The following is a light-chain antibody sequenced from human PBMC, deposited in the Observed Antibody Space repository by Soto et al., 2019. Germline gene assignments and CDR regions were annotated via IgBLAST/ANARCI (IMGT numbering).Light chain of an antibody. CDR2: EVS. V-gene: IGLV2-14*01. CDR1: SSDVGGYNY. CDR3: SSYTSSSPVV. Sequence: QSVLTQPASVSGSPGQSITISCTGTSSDVGGYNYVSWYQQHPGKAPKLMIYEVSNRPSGVSNRFSGSKSGNTASLTISGILAEDEADYYCSSYTSSSPVVFGGGTKLTVL. J-gene: IGLJ2*01.